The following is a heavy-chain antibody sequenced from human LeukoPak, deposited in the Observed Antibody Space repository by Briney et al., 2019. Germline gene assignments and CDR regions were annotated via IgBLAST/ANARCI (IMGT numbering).Heavy chain of an antibody. V-gene: IGHV3-53*01. CDR2: INSDGAT. CDR1: GFTVINNY. Sequence: GGSLRLSCAASGFTVINNYMIWVRQAPERGLEWVSTINSDGATSFADSVQGRFSISRDSYHNTLFLQMNSLSVEDTAVYFCARMVYFGSGSYNTWFDPWGQGTLVTVSS. J-gene: IGHJ5*02. D-gene: IGHD3-10*01. CDR3: ARMVYFGSGSYNTWFDP.